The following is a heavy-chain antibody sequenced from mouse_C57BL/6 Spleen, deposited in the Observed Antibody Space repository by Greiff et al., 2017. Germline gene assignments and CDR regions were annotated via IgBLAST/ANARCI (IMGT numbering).Heavy chain of an antibody. CDR3: ARRGATVGHYAMDY. V-gene: IGHV5-6*02. D-gene: IGHD1-1*01. Sequence: EVKLVEFGGDLVKPGGSLKLPRAASGFIFSSYGLSLVPPTPDKRLEWVATTSSGGSYSYHPDSVKGRITISRDNAKNTLNLQMSSLKSEDTAMYYCARRGATVGHYAMDYWGQGTSVTVSS. J-gene: IGHJ4*01. CDR2: TSSGGSYS. CDR1: GFIFSSYG.